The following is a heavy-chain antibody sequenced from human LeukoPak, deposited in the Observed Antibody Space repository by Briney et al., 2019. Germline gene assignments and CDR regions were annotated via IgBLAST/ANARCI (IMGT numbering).Heavy chain of an antibody. J-gene: IGHJ5*02. D-gene: IGHD6-13*01. Sequence: ASVKVSCKASGYTFTSYDINWVRQATGQGFEWMGWMNPNSGNTGYAQKFQGRVTITSSTSTSTAFMELGSLRSEDTAVYYCARGGASAAARRFDPWGQGTLVTVSS. CDR1: GYTFTSYD. CDR2: MNPNSGNT. V-gene: IGHV1-8*01. CDR3: ARGGASAAARRFDP.